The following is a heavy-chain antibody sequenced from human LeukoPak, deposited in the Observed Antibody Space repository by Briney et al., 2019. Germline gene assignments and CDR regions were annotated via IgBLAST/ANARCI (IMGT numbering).Heavy chain of an antibody. Sequence: TGGSLRLSCAASGFTFSSYAMSWVRQAPGKGLEWVSAISGSGGSTYYADSVKGRFTISRDNSKNTLYLQMNSLRAEDTAVYYCAKGDYDYVWGSYRAIIFDYWGQGTLVTVSS. CDR2: ISGSGGST. J-gene: IGHJ4*02. CDR1: GFTFSSYA. CDR3: AKGDYDYVWGSYRAIIFDY. D-gene: IGHD3-16*02. V-gene: IGHV3-23*01.